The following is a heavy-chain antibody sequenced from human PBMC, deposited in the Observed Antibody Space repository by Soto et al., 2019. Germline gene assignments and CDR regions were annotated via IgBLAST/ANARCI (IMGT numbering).Heavy chain of an antibody. Sequence: QVQLVESGGGVVQPGTSLRLSCAASGFSFSSYDIHWVRQAPGKGLEWVAVIWYDGSNKYYAASVKGRFTISRDNSKNTLYLQMNSLRADDTAVYYCARGYSSSRDLGYWGQGTLVTVSS. CDR1: GFSFSSYD. D-gene: IGHD6-13*01. CDR2: IWYDGSNK. J-gene: IGHJ4*02. CDR3: ARGYSSSRDLGY. V-gene: IGHV3-33*01.